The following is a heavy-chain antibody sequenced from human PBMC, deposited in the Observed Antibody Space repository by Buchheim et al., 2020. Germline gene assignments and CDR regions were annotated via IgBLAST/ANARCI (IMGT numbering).Heavy chain of an antibody. Sequence: EVQLVESGGGLVQPGGSLRLSCAASGFTFSSYSMNWVRQAPGKGLEWVSYISSSSSAIYYADSVKGRFTISRDNAKNSLYLQMNSLRDEDTAVYYCARPSQWLAGYYYGMDVWGQGTT. CDR2: ISSSSSAI. CDR3: ARPSQWLAGYYYGMDV. V-gene: IGHV3-48*02. D-gene: IGHD6-19*01. J-gene: IGHJ6*02. CDR1: GFTFSSYS.